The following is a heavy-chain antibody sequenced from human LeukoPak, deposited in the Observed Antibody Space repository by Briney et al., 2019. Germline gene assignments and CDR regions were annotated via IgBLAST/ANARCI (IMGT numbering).Heavy chain of an antibody. J-gene: IGHJ5*02. CDR2: IYHSGNT. D-gene: IGHD6-6*01. CDR3: ARAHTIGGRGRWFDP. V-gene: IGHV4-38-2*02. Sequence: PSETLSLTCTVSDYSISSGYYWGWIRQPLGKGLEWIGSIYHSGNTYYNPSLKSRVTISVDTSKNQFSLKLSSVTAADTAVYYCARAHTIGGRGRWFDPWGQGTLVTVSS. CDR1: DYSISSGYY.